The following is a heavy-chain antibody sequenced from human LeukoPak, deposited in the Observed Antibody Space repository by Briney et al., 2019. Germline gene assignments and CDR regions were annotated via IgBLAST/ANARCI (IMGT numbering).Heavy chain of an antibody. CDR2: ITSSSSFI. J-gene: IGHJ4*02. CDR1: GFSFSTYG. Sequence: GGSLRLSCAASGFSFSTYGVSWLRQAPGKGLEWVSSITSSSSFIYYADSVKGRFTVSRDNAKNSLFLQMSSLRAEDTAVYYCARSGSGSYFGPDYWGQGTLVTVSS. CDR3: ARSGSGSYFGPDY. V-gene: IGHV3-21*01. D-gene: IGHD3-10*01.